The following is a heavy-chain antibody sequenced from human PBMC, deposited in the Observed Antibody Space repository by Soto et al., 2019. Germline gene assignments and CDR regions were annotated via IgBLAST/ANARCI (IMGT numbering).Heavy chain of an antibody. V-gene: IGHV3-30*04. J-gene: IGHJ4*02. CDR3: ATGANFYYDTSRY. D-gene: IGHD3-22*01. CDR2: MSPNGKNQ. Sequence: GGSLRLSCAAPAFTFSIYALHWVRQAPSKGLEWVAVMSPNGKNQYYADSVKGRFTISRDPSKSTLYLQMTSLRPDATAVYYCATGANFYYDTSRYWGQGAGGT. CDR1: AFTFSIYA.